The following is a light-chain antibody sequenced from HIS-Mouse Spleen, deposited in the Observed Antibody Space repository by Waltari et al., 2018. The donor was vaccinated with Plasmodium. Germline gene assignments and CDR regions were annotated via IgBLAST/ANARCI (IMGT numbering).Light chain of an antibody. V-gene: IGLV2-23*01. J-gene: IGLJ3*02. CDR2: EGS. Sequence: QSALTQPASVSGSPGQSITLSCHGTRRDVGSSNLVSWYQQHPGKAPKLMSYEGSKRPSGVSNRFSGSKSGNTASLTISGLQAEDEADYYCCSYAGSSTWVFGGGTKLTVL. CDR1: RRDVGSSNL. CDR3: CSYAGSSTWV.